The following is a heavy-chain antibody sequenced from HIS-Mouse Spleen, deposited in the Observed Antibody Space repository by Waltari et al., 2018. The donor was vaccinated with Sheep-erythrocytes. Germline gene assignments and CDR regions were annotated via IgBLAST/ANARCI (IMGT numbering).Heavy chain of an antibody. D-gene: IGHD1-26*01. CDR2: ISSSSSYI. V-gene: IGHV3-21*01. CDR1: GLTCGSQS. Sequence: EVQLVESGGGLVKPGRSLRLPCAASGLTCGSQSMTWVRQAPGKGLEWVSSISSSSSYIYYADSVKGRFTISRDNAKNSLYLQMNSLRAEDTAVYYCARVASGATFDYWGQGTLVTVSS. J-gene: IGHJ4*02. CDR3: ARVASGATFDY.